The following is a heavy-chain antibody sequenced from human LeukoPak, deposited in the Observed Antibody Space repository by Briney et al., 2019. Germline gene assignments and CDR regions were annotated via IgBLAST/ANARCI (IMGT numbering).Heavy chain of an antibody. J-gene: IGHJ5*02. V-gene: IGHV3-30*02. CDR2: IRYDGSNK. CDR1: GFTFSSYG. D-gene: IGHD4-11*01. CDR3: AKGVTTVTPNWFDP. Sequence: GGSLRLSCAASGFTFSSYGMHWVRQAPGKGLEWVAFIRYDGSNKYYADSVKGRFTISRDNSKNTLYLQMNSLRAEDTAVYYCAKGVTTVTPNWFDPWGQGTLVTVSS.